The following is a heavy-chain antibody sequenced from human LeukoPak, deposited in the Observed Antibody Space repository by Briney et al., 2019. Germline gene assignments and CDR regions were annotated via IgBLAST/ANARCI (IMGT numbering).Heavy chain of an antibody. Sequence: KLSGPTLVKPTQTLTLTCTFSGFSLSTSGVGVGWIRQPPGKALEWLALIYWNDDKRYSPSLKSRLTITKDTSKNQVVLTMTDMDPVDTATYYCAQSFLYCGSDCYSGYFDYWGQGTLVTVSS. CDR2: IYWNDDK. CDR3: AQSFLYCGSDCYSGYFDY. D-gene: IGHD2-21*01. J-gene: IGHJ4*02. CDR1: GFSLSTSGVG. V-gene: IGHV2-5*01.